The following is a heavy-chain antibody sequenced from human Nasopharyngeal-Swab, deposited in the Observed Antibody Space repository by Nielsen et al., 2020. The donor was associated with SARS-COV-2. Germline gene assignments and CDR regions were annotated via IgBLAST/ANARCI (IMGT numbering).Heavy chain of an antibody. J-gene: IGHJ6*02. CDR2: ISWNSGSI. Sequence: GGSLRLSCAASGFTFDDYAMHWVRQAPGKGLEWVSGISWNSGSIGYADSVKGRFTISRDNAKNSLYLQMNSLRAEDTALYYCANFGLEWSTSSDYYGMDVWDQGTTVTVSS. CDR1: GFTFDDYA. V-gene: IGHV3-9*01. CDR3: ANFGLEWSTSSDYYGMDV. D-gene: IGHD3-3*01.